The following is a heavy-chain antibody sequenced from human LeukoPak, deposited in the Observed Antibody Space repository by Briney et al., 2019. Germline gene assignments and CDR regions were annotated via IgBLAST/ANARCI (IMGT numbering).Heavy chain of an antibody. J-gene: IGHJ4*02. V-gene: IGHV4-30-2*02. CDR2: MWHSGGT. D-gene: IGHD6-13*01. CDR1: GGSISSGAYY. CDR3: ASLGAAGTFDY. Sequence: PSETLSLTCTVSGGSISSGAYYWSWIRQPPGKGLDWIGYMWHSGGTYYNPSLKSRVTISVDRSKNQLSLELRSVTAADTAVYYCASLGAAGTFDYWGQGTLVTVSS.